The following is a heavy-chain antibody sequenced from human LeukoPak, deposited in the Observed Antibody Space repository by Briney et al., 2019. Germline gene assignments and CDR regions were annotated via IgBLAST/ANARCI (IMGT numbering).Heavy chain of an antibody. J-gene: IGHJ4*02. Sequence: SETLSLTRTVSGGSISSGSYYWSWIRQPAGKGLEWIGRIYTSGSTNYNPSLKSRVTISVDTSKNQFSLKLSSVTAADTAVYYCATEAPNYYGSGSYASFDYWGQGTLVTVSS. CDR3: ATEAPNYYGSGSYASFDY. D-gene: IGHD3-10*01. V-gene: IGHV4-61*02. CDR1: GGSISSGSYY. CDR2: IYTSGST.